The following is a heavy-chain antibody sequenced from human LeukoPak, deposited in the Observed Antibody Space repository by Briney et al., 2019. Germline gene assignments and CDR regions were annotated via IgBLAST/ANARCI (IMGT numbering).Heavy chain of an antibody. Sequence: PGVSLRLSCAASGFTFSSYGMHWVRQAPGKGREWVSVTWYDGSKKYYADSVKGLSTLSRDNSKNTLYLQMYSLRAEDTAVYYCARDRGITIVRGVIITPDYWGQGTLVTVSS. V-gene: IGHV3-33*01. CDR2: TWYDGSKK. CDR3: ARDRGITIVRGVIITPDY. D-gene: IGHD3-10*01. CDR1: GFTFSSYG. J-gene: IGHJ4*02.